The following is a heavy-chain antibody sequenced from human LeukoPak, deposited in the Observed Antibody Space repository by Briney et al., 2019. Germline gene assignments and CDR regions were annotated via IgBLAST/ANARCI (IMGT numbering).Heavy chain of an antibody. CDR2: ISSNGGST. CDR1: GFTFSSYA. J-gene: IGHJ6*02. D-gene: IGHD3-3*01. Sequence: GGSLRLSCAASGFTFSSYAMHWVRQAPGKGLEYVSAISSNGGSTYTANSVKGRFTISRDNSKNTLYLQMGSLRAEDMAVYYCARDRESDFWSGYRYYYYYYGMDVWGQGTTVTVSS. CDR3: ARDRESDFWSGYRYYYYYYGMDV. V-gene: IGHV3-64*01.